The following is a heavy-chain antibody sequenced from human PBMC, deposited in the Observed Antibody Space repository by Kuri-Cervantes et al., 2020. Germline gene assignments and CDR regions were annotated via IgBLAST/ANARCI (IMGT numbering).Heavy chain of an antibody. D-gene: IGHD3-16*01. CDR1: GFTFSSYW. J-gene: IGHJ6*03. Sequence: GESLKISCAASGFTFSSYWMSRVRQAPGKGLEWVANIKQDGSEKYYVDSVKGRFTISRDNAKNSLYLQMNSLRAEDTAVYYCARDGAPIYYYYMDVWGKGTTVTVSS. CDR2: IKQDGSEK. V-gene: IGHV3-7*01. CDR3: ARDGAPIYYYYMDV.